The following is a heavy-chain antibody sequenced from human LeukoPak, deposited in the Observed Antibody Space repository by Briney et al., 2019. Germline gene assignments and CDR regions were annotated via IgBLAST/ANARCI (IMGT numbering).Heavy chain of an antibody. V-gene: IGHV3-7*03. CDR1: GFTFSNYW. D-gene: IGHD6-19*01. CDR3: ARHTSGQPFDY. J-gene: IGHJ4*02. CDR2: IRKDGSEK. Sequence: GGPLRLSCAASGFTFSNYWINWVRQAPGNAREWVAYIRKDGSEKYYVDSVKGRFTISRDNAKNSLYLQMNSLRAEDTAVYYCARHTSGQPFDYWGQGTLVTVSS.